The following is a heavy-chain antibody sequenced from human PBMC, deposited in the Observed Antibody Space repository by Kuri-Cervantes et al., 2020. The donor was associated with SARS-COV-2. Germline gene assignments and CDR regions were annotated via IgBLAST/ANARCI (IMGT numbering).Heavy chain of an antibody. V-gene: IGHV1-2*04. J-gene: IGHJ6*02. CDR3: ARDLDSSGYGYYYYGMDV. Sequence: ASVNVSCKASGYTFTGYYMHWVRQAPGQGREWMGWINPNSGGTNYAQKFQGWVTMTRDTSISTAYMELSRLRSDDTAVYYCARDLDSSGYGYYYYGMDVWGQGTTVTVSS. D-gene: IGHD3-22*01. CDR2: INPNSGGT. CDR1: GYTFTGYY.